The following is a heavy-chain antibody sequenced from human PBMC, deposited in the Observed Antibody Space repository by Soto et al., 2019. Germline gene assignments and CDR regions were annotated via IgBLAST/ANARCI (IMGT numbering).Heavy chain of an antibody. CDR1: GFTFSSYA. CDR2: ISYDGSNK. D-gene: IGHD7-27*01. V-gene: IGHV3-30*04. CDR3: ARAKTGEGWFDL. Sequence: GGSLRLSCAASGFTFSSYAMHWVRQAPGKGLEWVAVISYDGSNKYYADSVKGRFTISRDNSKNTLYLQMNSLRAEDTAVYYCARAKTGEGWFDLWGQGTMVTVSS. J-gene: IGHJ5*02.